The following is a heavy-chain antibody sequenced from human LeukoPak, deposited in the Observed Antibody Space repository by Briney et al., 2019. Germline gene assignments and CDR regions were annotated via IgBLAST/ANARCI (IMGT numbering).Heavy chain of an antibody. CDR1: GYSFTSYW. CDR2: IYPGDSDT. Sequence: RRGESLKISCKGSGYSFTSYWIGWVRQMPGKGLEWMGIIYPGDSDTRYSPSFQGQVTISADKSISTAYLQWSSLKASDTAMYYCARHGAAAPYYDSSGYYLGPFDPWGQGTLVTVSS. CDR3: ARHGAAAPYYDSSGYYLGPFDP. D-gene: IGHD3-22*01. J-gene: IGHJ5*02. V-gene: IGHV5-51*01.